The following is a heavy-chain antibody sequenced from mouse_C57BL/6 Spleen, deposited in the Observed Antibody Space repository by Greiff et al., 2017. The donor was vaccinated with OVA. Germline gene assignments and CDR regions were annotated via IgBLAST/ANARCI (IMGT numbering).Heavy chain of an antibody. J-gene: IGHJ3*01. Sequence: QVQLQQPGAELVKPGASVKLSCKASGYTFTSYWMHWVKQRPGQGLEWIGMIHPNSGSTNYNEKFKSKATLTVDKSSSTAYMQLSSLTSEDSAVYYCAIEADGGAWFADWGQGTLVTVAA. CDR2: IHPNSGST. CDR1: GYTFTSYW. V-gene: IGHV1-64*01. CDR3: AIEADGGAWFAD.